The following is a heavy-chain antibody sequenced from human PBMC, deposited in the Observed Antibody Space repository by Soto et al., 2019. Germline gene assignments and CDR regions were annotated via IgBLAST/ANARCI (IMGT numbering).Heavy chain of an antibody. V-gene: IGHV4-39*07. D-gene: IGHD6-6*01. CDR2: IYHSGST. CDR1: GGSISSGGYY. CDR3: ARGRIAARSQFGY. J-gene: IGHJ4*02. Sequence: SETLSLTCTVSGGSISSGGYYWSWIRQHPGKGLEWIGEIYHSGSTNYNPSLKSRVTISVDTSKNQFSLKLSSVTAADTAVYYCARGRIAARSQFGYWGQGTLVTVSS.